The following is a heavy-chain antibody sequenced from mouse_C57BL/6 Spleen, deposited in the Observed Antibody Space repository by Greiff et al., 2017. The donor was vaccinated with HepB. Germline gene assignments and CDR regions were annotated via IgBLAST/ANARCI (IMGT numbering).Heavy chain of an antibody. Sequence: VQLQQSGPELVKPGASVKISCKASGYTFTDYYMNWVKQSHGKSLEWIGDINPNNGGTSYNQKFKGKATLTVDKSSSTAYMELRSLTSEDSAVYYCARGDYDEGYAMDDWGQGTSVTVAS. CDR2: INPNNGGT. D-gene: IGHD2-4*01. CDR3: ARGDYDEGYAMDD. V-gene: IGHV1-26*01. J-gene: IGHJ4*01. CDR1: GYTFTDYY.